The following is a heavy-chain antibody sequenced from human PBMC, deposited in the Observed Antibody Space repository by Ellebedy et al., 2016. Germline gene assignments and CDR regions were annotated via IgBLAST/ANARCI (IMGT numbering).Heavy chain of an antibody. CDR3: ARGKYFYDSNGLDTFDI. D-gene: IGHD3-22*01. Sequence: SETLSLTXTVSGDSMRNYYWNWIRQPPGKGLEWIGYIYSSGSSNYNPSLKTRVTISLDTSKNQFSLKLNSVAAADTAVYYCARGKYFYDSNGLDTFDIWGQGTLVTVSS. J-gene: IGHJ3*02. CDR2: IYSSGSS. CDR1: GDSMRNYY. V-gene: IGHV4-59*01.